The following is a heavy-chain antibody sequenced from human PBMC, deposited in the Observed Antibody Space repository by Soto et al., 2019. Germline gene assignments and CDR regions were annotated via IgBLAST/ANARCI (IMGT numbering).Heavy chain of an antibody. J-gene: IGHJ2*01. CDR3: ARGNHRWLQLWYFDL. Sequence: QVQLVQSGAEVKKPGSSVKVSCKASGGTFSNYPISWVRQAPGQGLEWMGGIIPIFGTVNYAQKFQGRVTITEDESTCTAYMELSSLRSEDTAVYYCARGNHRWLQLWYFDLWGRGTLVTVSS. V-gene: IGHV1-69*12. CDR2: IIPIFGTV. D-gene: IGHD5-12*01. CDR1: GGTFSNYP.